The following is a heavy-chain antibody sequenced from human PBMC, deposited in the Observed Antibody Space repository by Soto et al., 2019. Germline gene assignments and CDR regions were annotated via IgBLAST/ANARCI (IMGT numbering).Heavy chain of an antibody. CDR2: ITSDTKTI. Sequence: EVQLVESGGNLVQPGGSLRLSCAASGFRFSIYSMNWVRQAPGKGLEWSAYITSDTKTIKYADSVKGRFTISRDNDNNLVYLYMNSLRDEDTAGYYCARSVEGHFDYWGQGTVVTVSA. J-gene: IGHJ4*02. CDR1: GFRFSIYS. D-gene: IGHD6-19*01. V-gene: IGHV3-48*02. CDR3: ARSVEGHFDY.